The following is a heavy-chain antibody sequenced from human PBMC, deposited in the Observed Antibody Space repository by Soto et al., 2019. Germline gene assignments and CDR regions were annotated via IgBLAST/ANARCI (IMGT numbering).Heavy chain of an antibody. V-gene: IGHV1-18*01. Sequence: GASVKVSCKTSGYNFNTYGINWVRQAPGQGLQLMGWISAYDGKTTYAEKFQGRVTLTTDTSTSTAYMELRSLRSDDTAIYHCARDPSAFWTSYWFDPLGQGPPVTVSS. D-gene: IGHD3-3*01. J-gene: IGHJ5*02. CDR1: GYNFNTYG. CDR2: ISAYDGKT. CDR3: ARDPSAFWTSYWFDP.